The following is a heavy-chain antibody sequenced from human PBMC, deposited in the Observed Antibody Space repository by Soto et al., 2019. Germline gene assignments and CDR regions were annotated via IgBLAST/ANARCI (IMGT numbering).Heavy chain of an antibody. CDR2: ISYDGINE. V-gene: IGHV3-30*15. CDR1: GFTFTSYA. D-gene: IGHD3-16*02. Sequence: QVQLVESGGSVVQPGRSLRLSCEASGFTFTSYAMHWVRQAPGKGLEWVAVISYDGINEYYADSVKGRFTISRDNSKNTLFLQMSSLRVEDTAVYYCARDRLRLGELSLIGYFDYRGQGTLVTVSS. J-gene: IGHJ4*02. CDR3: ARDRLRLGELSLIGYFDY.